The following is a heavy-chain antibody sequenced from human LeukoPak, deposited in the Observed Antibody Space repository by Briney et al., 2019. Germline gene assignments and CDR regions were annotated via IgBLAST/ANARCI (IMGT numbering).Heavy chain of an antibody. D-gene: IGHD3-22*01. V-gene: IGHV3-30*18. CDR1: GFTFSSYG. Sequence: GGSLRLSCAASGFTFSSYGMHWVRQAPGKGLEWVAVISYDGSNKYYADSVKGRFTISRDNSKNTLYLQMNSLRVEDTAVYYCAKDVTVGYYDSSGSNCWGQGTLVTVSS. CDR2: ISYDGSNK. J-gene: IGHJ4*02. CDR3: AKDVTVGYYDSSGSNC.